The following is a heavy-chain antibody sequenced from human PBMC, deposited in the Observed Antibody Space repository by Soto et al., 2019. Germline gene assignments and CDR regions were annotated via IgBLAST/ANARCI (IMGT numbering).Heavy chain of an antibody. CDR1: GYTFPSYA. CDR2: INAGNGNT. V-gene: IGHV1-3*01. Sequence: ASVKVSCKASGYTFPSYAMHWVRQAPGQRLEWMGWINAGNGNTKYSQKFQGRVTITRDTSASTAYMELSSLRSEDTAVYYCARGVGYCSSTSCRTHFDYWGQGTLVTVSS. CDR3: ARGVGYCSSTSCRTHFDY. J-gene: IGHJ4*02. D-gene: IGHD2-2*01.